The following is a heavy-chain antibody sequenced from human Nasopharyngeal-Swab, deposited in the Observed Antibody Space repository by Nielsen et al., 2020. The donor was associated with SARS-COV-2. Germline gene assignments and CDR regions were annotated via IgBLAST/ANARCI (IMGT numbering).Heavy chain of an antibody. CDR2: IYYSGST. J-gene: IGHJ6*02. D-gene: IGHD6-19*01. Sequence: SETLSLTCTVSGGSISSYYWSWIRQPPGKGLEWIGYIYYSGSTNYNTSLKSRVTISVDTSKNQFSLKLSSVTAADTAVYYCARSLRGGSGWYEAYYYYGMDVWGQGTTVTVSS. V-gene: IGHV4-59*13. CDR3: ARSLRGGSGWYEAYYYYGMDV. CDR1: GGSISSYY.